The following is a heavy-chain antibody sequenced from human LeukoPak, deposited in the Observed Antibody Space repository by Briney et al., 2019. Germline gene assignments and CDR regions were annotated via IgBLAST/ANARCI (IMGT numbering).Heavy chain of an antibody. J-gene: IGHJ4*02. CDR3: ARGLGGSGSFHYYFDY. V-gene: IGHV3-7*01. CDR2: IKQDGSEK. CDR1: GFTFSSYW. D-gene: IGHD3-10*01. Sequence: PGGSLRLSCAASGFTFSSYWMSWVRQAPGKGLEWVANIKQDGSEKYYVDSVKGRFTISRDNAKNSLYLQMNSLRAEDTAVYYCARGLGGSGSFHYYFDYWGQGTLVTASS.